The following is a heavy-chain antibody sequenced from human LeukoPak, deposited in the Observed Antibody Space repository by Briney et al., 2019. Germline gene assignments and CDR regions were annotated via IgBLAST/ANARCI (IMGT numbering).Heavy chain of an antibody. V-gene: IGHV4-34*01. CDR3: ARDIVVVPAAIIENWFDP. CDR1: GGSFSGYY. CDR2: INHSGST. D-gene: IGHD2-2*02. J-gene: IGHJ5*02. Sequence: SETLSLTCAVYGGSFSGYYWSWIRQPPGKGLEWIGEINHSGSTNYNPSLKSRVTISVDTPKNQFSLKLSSVTAADTAVYYCARDIVVVPAAIIENWFDPWGQGTLVTVSS.